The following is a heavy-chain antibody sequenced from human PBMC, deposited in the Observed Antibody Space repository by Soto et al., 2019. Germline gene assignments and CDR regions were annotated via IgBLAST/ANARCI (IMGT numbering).Heavy chain of an antibody. Sequence: GSLRLSCAASGFTFSSYGMHWVRQAPGKGLEWVAVIWYDGSNKYYADSVKGRFTISRDNSKNTLYLQMNSLRAEDTAVYYCAREGDGYNSFFDYWGQGTLVTVS. CDR2: IWYDGSNK. D-gene: IGHD5-12*01. J-gene: IGHJ4*02. CDR3: AREGDGYNSFFDY. V-gene: IGHV3-33*01. CDR1: GFTFSSYG.